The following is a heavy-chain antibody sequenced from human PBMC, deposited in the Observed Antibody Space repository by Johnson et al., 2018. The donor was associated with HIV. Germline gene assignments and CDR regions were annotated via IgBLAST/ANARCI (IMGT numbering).Heavy chain of an antibody. Sequence: VQLVESGGGLVKPGGSLRLSCAASGFTFSNAWMSWVRQAPGKGLEWVGRIKSKTDGGTTDYAAPVKGRFTISRDDSNNTLYLQMNSLKTEDTAVYYCASADYNWVSPGAFDIWGQGTTVTVSS. V-gene: IGHV3-15*01. J-gene: IGHJ3*02. CDR2: IKSKTDGGTT. CDR1: GFTFSNAW. D-gene: IGHD1-20*01. CDR3: ASADYNWVSPGAFDI.